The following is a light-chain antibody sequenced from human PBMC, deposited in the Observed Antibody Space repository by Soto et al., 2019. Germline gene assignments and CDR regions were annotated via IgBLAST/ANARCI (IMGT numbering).Light chain of an antibody. Sequence: EIVMTQSPATLSVSPGERATLSCRASQSVSSNLAWYQQKPGQGPRLLFYGASTRATGIPARFIGSGSGTDCTLTIISLQSEDFAVYYCQQSNSWPYTFGQGTKLEIK. J-gene: IGKJ2*01. CDR2: GAS. V-gene: IGKV3-15*01. CDR3: QQSNSWPYT. CDR1: QSVSSN.